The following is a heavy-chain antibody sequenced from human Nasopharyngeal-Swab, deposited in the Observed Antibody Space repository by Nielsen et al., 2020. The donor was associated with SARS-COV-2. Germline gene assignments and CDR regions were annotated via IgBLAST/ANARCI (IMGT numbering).Heavy chain of an antibody. D-gene: IGHD6-13*01. CDR1: GFSVSYTY. J-gene: IGHJ4*02. CDR3: ARMDFIASRDY. Sequence: GESLKISCEVSGFSVSYTYMSWVRQASGKGPEWVAVIYSRGETHYTDSVRGRFTISRDNSKNMVNLQLNSLRAEDTAVYYCARMDFIASRDYWGQGTLVTVSS. CDR2: IYSRGET. V-gene: IGHV3-53*01.